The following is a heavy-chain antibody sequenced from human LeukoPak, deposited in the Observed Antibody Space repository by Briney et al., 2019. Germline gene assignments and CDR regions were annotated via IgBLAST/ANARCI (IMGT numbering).Heavy chain of an antibody. V-gene: IGHV4-38-2*02. CDR2: IYHSGST. J-gene: IGHJ3*02. CDR3: ARDPGEYSSSSGAFDI. D-gene: IGHD6-6*01. CDR1: GYSISSGYY. Sequence: SETLSLTCTVSGYSISSGYYWGWIRQPPGKGLEWIGSIYHSGSTYYNPSLKSRVTISVDTSKNQFSLKLSSVTAADTAVYYCARDPGEYSSSSGAFDIWGQGTMVTVSS.